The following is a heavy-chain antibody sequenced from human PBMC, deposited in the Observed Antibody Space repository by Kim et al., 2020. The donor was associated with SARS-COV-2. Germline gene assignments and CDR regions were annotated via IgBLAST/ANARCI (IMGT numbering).Heavy chain of an antibody. CDR1: GFTFSSYA. CDR3: SKEEGGSSWYVGVYYYYGMDV. J-gene: IGHJ6*02. D-gene: IGHD6-13*01. Sequence: GGSLRLSCAASGFTFSSYAMSWVRQAPGKGLEWVSAISGSGCNTYYADSVKGRFTISRDNSKNPLYLQMNSLRAEDTAVYYCSKEEGGSSWYVGVYYYYGMDVWCQGSTVTVSS. CDR2: ISGSGCNT. V-gene: IGHV3-23*01.